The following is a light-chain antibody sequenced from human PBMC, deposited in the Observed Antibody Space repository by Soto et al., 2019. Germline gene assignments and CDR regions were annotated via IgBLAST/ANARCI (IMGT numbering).Light chain of an antibody. CDR1: QTISSW. Sequence: DIQMTQSPSTLSSSIGDRVTITCRASQTISSWLAWYQQKPGKAPKLLIYEAFNLESGVPSRFSGSGSGTEFTLTIFSLQPDDVATYDCQQYHSYPWTFGQGTKVAIK. CDR2: EAF. V-gene: IGKV1-5*03. CDR3: QQYHSYPWT. J-gene: IGKJ1*01.